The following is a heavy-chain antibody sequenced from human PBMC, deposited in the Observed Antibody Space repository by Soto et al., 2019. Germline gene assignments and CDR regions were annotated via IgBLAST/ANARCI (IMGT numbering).Heavy chain of an antibody. CDR1: GFTFDDYA. CDR2: ISWDGGST. CDR3: AKDGGGYSSSWYSTYYYYGMDV. J-gene: IGHJ6*02. D-gene: IGHD6-13*01. Sequence: QPGGSLRLSCAASGFTFDDYAMHWVRQAPGKGLEWVSLISWDGGSTYYADSVKGRFTISRDNSKNSLHLQMNSLRAEDTALYYCAKDGGGYSSSWYSTYYYYGMDVWGQGTTVTVSS. V-gene: IGHV3-43D*04.